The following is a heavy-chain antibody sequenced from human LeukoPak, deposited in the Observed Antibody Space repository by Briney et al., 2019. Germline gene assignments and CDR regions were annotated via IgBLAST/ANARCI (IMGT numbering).Heavy chain of an antibody. CDR3: TTDSVVVTADAFDI. D-gene: IGHD2-21*02. CDR2: IKSKTDGGTT. CDR1: GFAFSNAW. Sequence: AGGSLRLSCAASGFAFSNAWMSWVRQAPGKGLEWVGRIKSKTDGGTTDYAAPVKGRFTISRDDSKNTLYLQMNSLKTEDTAVYYCTTDSVVVTADAFDIWGQGTMVTVSS. J-gene: IGHJ3*02. V-gene: IGHV3-15*01.